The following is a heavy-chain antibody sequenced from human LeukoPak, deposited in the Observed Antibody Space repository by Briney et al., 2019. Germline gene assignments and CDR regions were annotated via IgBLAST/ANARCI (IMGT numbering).Heavy chain of an antibody. CDR1: GYTFTSYD. Sequence: ASVKVSCKASGYTFTSYDINWVRQATGQGLEWMGWMNPNSGNTGYAQKFQGRVTMTRNTYINTAYMELSSLRSEDTAVYYCARGVRRLRTPSTYYYYYYMDVWGKGTTVTVSS. V-gene: IGHV1-8*01. D-gene: IGHD5-12*01. J-gene: IGHJ6*03. CDR2: MNPNSGNT. CDR3: ARGVRRLRTPSTYYYYYYMDV.